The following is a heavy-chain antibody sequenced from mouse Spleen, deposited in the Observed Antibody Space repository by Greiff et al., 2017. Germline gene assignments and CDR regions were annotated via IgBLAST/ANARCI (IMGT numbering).Heavy chain of an antibody. Sequence: EVKVEESGPGLVKPSQSLSLTCSVTGYSITSGYYWNWIRQFPGNKLEWMGYISYDGSNNYNPSLKNRISITRDTSKNQFFLKLNSVTTEDTATYYCARVAARDYYAMDYWGQGTSVTVSS. V-gene: IGHV3-6*01. J-gene: IGHJ4*01. D-gene: IGHD3-1*01. CDR3: ARVAARDYYAMDY. CDR1: GYSITSGYY. CDR2: ISYDGSN.